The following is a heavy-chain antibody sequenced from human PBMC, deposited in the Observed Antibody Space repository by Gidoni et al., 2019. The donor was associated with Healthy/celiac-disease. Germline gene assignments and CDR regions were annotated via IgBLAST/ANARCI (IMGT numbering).Heavy chain of an antibody. Sequence: AASGFTFSSYSMTWVREAQGKRLEWVASMSSIRSYIYYAYAVKVRFTMSRDNAQHSLYLQMHSLGVEDTAVYYCARDNGGYDQYYFYGMDVWGQGTTVTVSS. CDR2: MSSIRSYI. CDR3: ARDNGGYDQYYFYGMDV. J-gene: IGHJ6*02. CDR1: GFTFSSYS. D-gene: IGHD5-12*01. V-gene: IGHV3-21*01.